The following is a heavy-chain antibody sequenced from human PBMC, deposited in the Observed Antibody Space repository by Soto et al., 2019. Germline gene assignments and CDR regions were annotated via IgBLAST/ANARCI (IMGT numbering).Heavy chain of an antibody. Sequence: SVKVSCKASGGTFSSYAISWVRQAPGQGLEWMGGIIPIFGTANYAQKFQGRVTITADESTSTAYMELSSLRSEDTAVYYCARDFRGYYDSSGYYTFDYWGQGTLVTVSS. V-gene: IGHV1-69*13. J-gene: IGHJ4*02. CDR3: ARDFRGYYDSSGYYTFDY. CDR2: IIPIFGTA. CDR1: GGTFSSYA. D-gene: IGHD3-22*01.